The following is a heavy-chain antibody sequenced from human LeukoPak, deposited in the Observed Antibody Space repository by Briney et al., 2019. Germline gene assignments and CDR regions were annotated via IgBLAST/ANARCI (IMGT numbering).Heavy chain of an antibody. Sequence: SETLSLTCAVYGGSFSGDYWSWIRQPPRKGQEWVWEINHNGSTNSNPSLKSRVTISVNTSKNQFSLKLSSVTAADLGVYYCARRRPAYCSSTSCYKRGMGAFDIRGQGTMVTVSS. CDR2: INHNGST. CDR3: ARRRPAYCSSTSCYKRGMGAFDI. V-gene: IGHV4-34*01. D-gene: IGHD2-2*02. J-gene: IGHJ3*02. CDR1: GGSFSGDY.